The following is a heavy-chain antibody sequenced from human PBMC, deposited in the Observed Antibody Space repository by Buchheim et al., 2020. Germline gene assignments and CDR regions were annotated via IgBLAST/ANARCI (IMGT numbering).Heavy chain of an antibody. J-gene: IGHJ4*02. CDR3: ARDRRDDFYDSSGYYVDY. CDR2: IKEDGSEK. V-gene: IGHV3-7*01. Sequence: EVQLVESGGGLVQPGGSLRLSCAVSGFTFSSYWMTWVRQAPGKGLEWVANIKEDGSEKYYVDSVKGRFTISRDNAKNSLYLQMNSLRAEDTAVYYCARDRRDDFYDSSGYYVDYWGQGT. CDR1: GFTFSSYW. D-gene: IGHD3-22*01.